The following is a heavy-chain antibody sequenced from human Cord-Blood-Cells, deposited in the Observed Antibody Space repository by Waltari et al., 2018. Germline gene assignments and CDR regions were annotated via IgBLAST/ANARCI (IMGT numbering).Heavy chain of an antibody. CDR1: GGTFSSYA. CDR3: AREGYSSSWYDAFDI. V-gene: IGHV1-69*01. D-gene: IGHD6-13*01. J-gene: IGHJ3*02. Sequence: QVQLVQSGAEVKKPGSSVKVSCKASGGTFSSYAISWVRQAPGQGLEWMGGIIPIFGTANYAQKCQGRVTITADESTSTAYMELSSRRSEDTAVYYCAREGYSSSWYDAFDIWGQGTMVTVSS. CDR2: IIPIFGTA.